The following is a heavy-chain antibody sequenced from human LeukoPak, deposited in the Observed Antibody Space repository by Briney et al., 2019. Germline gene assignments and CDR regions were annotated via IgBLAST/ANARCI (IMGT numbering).Heavy chain of an antibody. V-gene: IGHV3-74*01. D-gene: IGHD1-7*01. CDR1: GFTFSNYW. Sequence: GGSLRLSCAASGFTFSNYWVHWVRQASGKGLVWVSRINPDGSTINYADSVKGRFTISRDNAKNTLYLQMNSLRAEDTAVYYCATAGNYRFDYWGQGTLVTVSS. CDR2: INPDGSTI. CDR3: ATAGNYRFDY. J-gene: IGHJ4*02.